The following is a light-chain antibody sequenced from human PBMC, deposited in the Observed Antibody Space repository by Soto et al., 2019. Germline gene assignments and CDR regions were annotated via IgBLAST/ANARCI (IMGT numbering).Light chain of an antibody. V-gene: IGKV1-6*01. Sequence: IQMTQSPSSLSASIGDRVTITCRASQGIRNDLSWYQQKPGKAPKLLIYATSSLQSGVPSRFSGSGSGRDLTITISSLQPEDFETYYCLQDYNYPRTFGQGTKVDIK. J-gene: IGKJ1*01. CDR2: ATS. CDR3: LQDYNYPRT. CDR1: QGIRND.